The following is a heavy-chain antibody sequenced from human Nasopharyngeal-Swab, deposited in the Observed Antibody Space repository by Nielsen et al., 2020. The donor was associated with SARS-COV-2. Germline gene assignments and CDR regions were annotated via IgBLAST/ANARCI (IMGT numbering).Heavy chain of an antibody. CDR3: ARGHISGWYGGVYWFDP. Sequence: SETLSLTCTVSCGSITSYYWSWIRQLPGKGLEWIGYIYSSGTTNYNPSLKSRVTISVDTSKNQFPLKLSSVTAADTAVYYCARGHISGWYGGVYWFDPWGQGTLVTVSS. J-gene: IGHJ5*02. CDR1: CGSITSYY. V-gene: IGHV4-59*01. D-gene: IGHD6-19*01. CDR2: IYSSGTT.